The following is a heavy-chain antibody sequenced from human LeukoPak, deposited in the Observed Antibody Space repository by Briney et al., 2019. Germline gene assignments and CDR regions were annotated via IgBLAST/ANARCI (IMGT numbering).Heavy chain of an antibody. D-gene: IGHD3-10*02. CDR1: GFPFSDFS. V-gene: IGHV3-23*01. Sequence: GGSLRLSCATSGFPFSDFSMTWVRQAPGKGLGWISTTNSGGTTTYYAESVKGRFTISRDNFKNALYLQMSSLRVEDTAIYYCAKQSYARSLGEGGPGTLVTVSS. J-gene: IGHJ4*02. CDR3: AKQSYARSLGE. CDR2: TNSGGTTT.